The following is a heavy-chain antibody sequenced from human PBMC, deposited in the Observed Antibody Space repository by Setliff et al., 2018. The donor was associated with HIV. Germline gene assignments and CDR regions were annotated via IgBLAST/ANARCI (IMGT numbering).Heavy chain of an antibody. CDR1: GGSISNSRYY. Sequence: SETLSLTCTVSGGSISNSRYYWSWIRQPPGKGLEWIGSIYYSGSTYYNPSLKSRVTIPVDTSKNQSSLKLSSVTAADAAVYYCASRVYYYDSSGYLREEGFDPWGQGTLVTVSS. CDR3: ASRVYYYDSSGYLREEGFDP. CDR2: IYYSGST. D-gene: IGHD3-22*01. V-gene: IGHV4-39*01. J-gene: IGHJ5*02.